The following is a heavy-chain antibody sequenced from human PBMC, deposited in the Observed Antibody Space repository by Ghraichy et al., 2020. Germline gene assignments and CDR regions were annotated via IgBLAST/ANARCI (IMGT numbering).Heavy chain of an antibody. J-gene: IGHJ5*02. CDR2: INHSGST. CDR1: GGSFSGYY. V-gene: IGHV4-34*01. D-gene: IGHD2-2*01. CDR3: ARGGMVRYCSTTSCYYGDNWFDP. Sequence: LSLTCAVYGGSFSGYYWSWIRQPPGKGLEWIGEINHSGSTNYNPSLKSRVTISVDTSKNQFSLKLSSVTAADTAVYYCARGGMVRYCSTTSCYYGDNWFDPWGQGTLVTVSS.